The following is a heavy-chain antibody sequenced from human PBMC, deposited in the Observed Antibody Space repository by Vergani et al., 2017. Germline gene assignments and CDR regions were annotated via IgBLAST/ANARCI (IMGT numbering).Heavy chain of an antibody. D-gene: IGHD5-18*01. CDR2: IYSGGST. V-gene: IGHV3-66*02. CDR3: ARANVDTAMVFDY. CDR1: GFTFSSYS. J-gene: IGHJ4*02. Sequence: EVQLVESGGGLVKPGGSLRLSCAASGFTFSSYSMNWVRQAPGKGLEWVSVIYSGGSTYYADSVKGRFTISRDNSKNTLYLQMNSLRAEDTAVYYCARANVDTAMVFDYWGQGTLVTVSS.